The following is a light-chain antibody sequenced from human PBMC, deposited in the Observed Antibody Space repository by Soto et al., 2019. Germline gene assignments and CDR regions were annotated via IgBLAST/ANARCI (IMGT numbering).Light chain of an antibody. Sequence: AIQMTQSPSSLSASVGDRVTITCRASQGIRTDLGWDQQKPGKAPKLLIYAASSLQSGVPSRFSGSGSGTDFTLTISSLQPEDFATYYCLQDYSYPWTFGQGTKVEIK. V-gene: IGKV1-6*01. J-gene: IGKJ1*01. CDR1: QGIRTD. CDR2: AAS. CDR3: LQDYSYPWT.